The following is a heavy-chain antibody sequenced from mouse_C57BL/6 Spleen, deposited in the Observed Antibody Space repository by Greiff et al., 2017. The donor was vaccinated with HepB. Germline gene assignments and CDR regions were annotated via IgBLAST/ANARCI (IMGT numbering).Heavy chain of an antibody. J-gene: IGHJ2*01. V-gene: IGHV5-9-1*02. D-gene: IGHD2-5*01. CDR1: GFTFSSYA. CDR2: ISSGGDYT. CDR3: TRVYYSNYFDY. Sequence: EVMLVESGEGLVKPGGSLKLSCAASGFTFSSYAMSWVRQTPEKRLEWVAYISSGGDYTYYADTVKGRFTISRDNARNTLYLQMSSLKSEDTAMYYCTRVYYSNYFDYWGQGTTLTVSS.